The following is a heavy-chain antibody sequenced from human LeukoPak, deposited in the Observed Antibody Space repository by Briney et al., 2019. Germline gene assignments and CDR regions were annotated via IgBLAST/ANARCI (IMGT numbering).Heavy chain of an antibody. Sequence: GGSLRLSCAASGFTFSSYSMNWVRQAPGKGPWWVSSISSRSSYIYNAESVKGRFTISRDNAKNSLYLQMNSLRAEDTAVYYCTRDRDDDSSGSIDDAFDIWGQGTMLTVSS. CDR1: GFTFSSYS. CDR3: TRDRDDDSSGSIDDAFDI. D-gene: IGHD3-22*01. J-gene: IGHJ3*02. CDR2: ISSRSSYI. V-gene: IGHV3-21*01.